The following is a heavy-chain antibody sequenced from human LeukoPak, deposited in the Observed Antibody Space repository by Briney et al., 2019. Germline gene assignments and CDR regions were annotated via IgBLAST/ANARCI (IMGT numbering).Heavy chain of an antibody. CDR2: VHPDGNT. Sequence: SETLSLTCAVSGGSIGSNNWWSWVRQPPEKGLEWIGGVHPDGNTKYNPSLKSRVAVSMDRTKNQVSLKMTSVTAADTAVYYCATYYEILTAYTFDSWGQGTLVTVSS. CDR3: ATYYEILTAYTFDS. CDR1: GGSIGSNNW. V-gene: IGHV4-4*02. J-gene: IGHJ4*02. D-gene: IGHD3-9*01.